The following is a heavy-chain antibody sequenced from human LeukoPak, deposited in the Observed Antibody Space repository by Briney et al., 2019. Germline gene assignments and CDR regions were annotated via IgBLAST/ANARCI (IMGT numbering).Heavy chain of an antibody. CDR1: GGSISSGGYS. D-gene: IGHD5-12*01. CDR3: ARSRYSAYDPTYYFDY. J-gene: IGHJ4*02. V-gene: IGHV4-30-2*01. Sequence: TLSLTCAVSGGSISSGGYSWSWIRQPPGKGLEWIGYIYHSGSTYYNPSLKSRVTISVDRSKNQFSLKLSSVTAADTAVYYCARSRYSAYDPTYYFDYWGQGTLVTVSS. CDR2: IYHSGST.